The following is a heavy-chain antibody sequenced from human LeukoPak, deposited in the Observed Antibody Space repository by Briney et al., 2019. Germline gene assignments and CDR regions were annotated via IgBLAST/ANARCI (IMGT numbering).Heavy chain of an antibody. CDR3: TRDES. CDR1: GFTFSSHW. V-gene: IGHV3-7*05. Sequence: GGSLRLSCAASGFTFSSHWMSRVRQAPGKGLEWVANIKSDGSVKYYVDSVKGRFTISRDNAKNSLYLQMNSLRDEDTAVYYCTRDESWGQGTLVTVSS. J-gene: IGHJ5*02. CDR2: IKSDGSVK.